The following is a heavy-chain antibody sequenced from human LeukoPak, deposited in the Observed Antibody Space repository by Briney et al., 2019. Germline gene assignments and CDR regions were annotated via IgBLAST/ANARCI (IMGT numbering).Heavy chain of an antibody. D-gene: IGHD5-12*01. Sequence: NASETLSLTCTVSGGSISSYYWSWIRQPPGKGLEWIGYIYYSWSTNYNPSLKSRVTISVDTSKNQFSLKLSSVTAADTAVYYCARASNGYETPDDYWGQGTLVTVSS. CDR2: IYYSWST. J-gene: IGHJ4*02. V-gene: IGHV4-59*01. CDR1: GGSISSYY. CDR3: ARASNGYETPDDY.